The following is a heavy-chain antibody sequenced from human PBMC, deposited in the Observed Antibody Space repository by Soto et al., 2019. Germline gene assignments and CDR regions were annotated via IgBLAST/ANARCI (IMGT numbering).Heavy chain of an antibody. CDR1: EDSFVNFY. J-gene: IGHJ4*02. CDR2: IYYSGNT. D-gene: IGHD6-13*01. V-gene: IGHV4-59*01. CDR3: ARTTVAAAVYFDY. Sequence: SETQSLTRTVSEDSFVNFYWRWIRQPQGKGLEWIGYIYYSGNTNYNPSLKSRVTISVDTSKNQFSLKLSSVTAADKAVYYCARTTVAAAVYFDYWGQGTLVAVS.